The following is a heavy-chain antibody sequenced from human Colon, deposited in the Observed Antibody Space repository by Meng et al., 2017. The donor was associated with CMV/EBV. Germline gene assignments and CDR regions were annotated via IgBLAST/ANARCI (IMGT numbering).Heavy chain of an antibody. D-gene: IGHD3-22*01. CDR3: ARDPTYYYDSSGYPAGY. CDR1: GFTFSSYS. Sequence: GGSLRLSCAASGFTFSSYSMNWVRQAPGKGLEWVSSISSSSYIYYADSVKGRFTISRDNAKNSLYLQMNSLRAEDTAVYYCARDPTYYYDSSGYPAGYWGQGTLVTVSS. J-gene: IGHJ4*02. CDR2: ISSSSYI. V-gene: IGHV3-21*01.